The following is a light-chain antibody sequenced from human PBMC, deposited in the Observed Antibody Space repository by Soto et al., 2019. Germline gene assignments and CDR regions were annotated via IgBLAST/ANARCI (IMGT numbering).Light chain of an antibody. Sequence: QSVLTQPRPVSGSPGQSLTISCTGTNSDVDDYRYVSWYQQFPGKAPKLVIYGVNQRPSGVPNRFSASNSDNTASLTISGLQAEDEADYYCCSYVTTPEIFGTGTKLTVL. CDR2: GVN. CDR3: CSYVTTPEI. V-gene: IGLV2-11*01. J-gene: IGLJ1*01. CDR1: NSDVDDYRY.